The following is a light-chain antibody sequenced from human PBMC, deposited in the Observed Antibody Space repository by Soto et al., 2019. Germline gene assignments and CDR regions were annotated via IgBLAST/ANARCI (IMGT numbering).Light chain of an antibody. J-gene: IGLJ2*01. CDR3: AAWDDRLTAFV. Sequence: QPVLTQPPSLSEAPRQRVTISGSGRSSNIGNNAVNWYQQLPGKSPKLLIYYDDLLPSGVSDRFSGSKSGTSASLAISGLQSEDEDAYSCAAWDDRLTAFVFGGVTKLTVL. CDR1: SSNIGNNA. V-gene: IGLV1-36*01. CDR2: YDD.